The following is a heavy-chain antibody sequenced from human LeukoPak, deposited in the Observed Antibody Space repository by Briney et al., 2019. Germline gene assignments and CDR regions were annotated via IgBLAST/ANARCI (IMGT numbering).Heavy chain of an antibody. J-gene: IGHJ5*02. D-gene: IGHD1-26*01. CDR2: FHYSGST. Sequence: SETLSLTCTVSGYSISSAYYWGWIRQSPGKGLEWIGSFHYSGSTSYNPSLKSRVTISVDTSKNQFSLKLSSVTVADTAIYYCARGQGATVPQVGNNWFDPWGQGTRVTVSS. CDR1: GYSISSAYY. V-gene: IGHV4-38-2*02. CDR3: ARGQGATVPQVGNNWFDP.